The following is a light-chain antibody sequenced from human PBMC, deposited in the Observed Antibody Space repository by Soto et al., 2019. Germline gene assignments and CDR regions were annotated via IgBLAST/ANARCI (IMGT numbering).Light chain of an antibody. CDR3: QHRSNWLA. V-gene: IGKV3-11*01. J-gene: IGKJ4*01. CDR1: QSVSSY. Sequence: EIVLTQSPATLSLSPGERATLSCRASQSVSSYLAWYQQKPGQAPRLLIYDASNRATGIPARFSGSGSGTDFTLTITSLEPEDFAVYYSQHRSNWLAFGGGTQVDIK. CDR2: DAS.